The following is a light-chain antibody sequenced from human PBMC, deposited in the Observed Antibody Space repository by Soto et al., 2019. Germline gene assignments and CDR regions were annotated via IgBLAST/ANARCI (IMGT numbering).Light chain of an antibody. CDR3: QQYGSSPFT. Sequence: EIVLTQSPGTLSVSPGERATLSCRASQSVSSTYLAWYQQKPGQAPRLVIYGVSSRATGIPDRFSGSGSGTDFNLTISRLEPEDFAVYYCQQYGSSPFTFGPGTKVDIK. V-gene: IGKV3-20*01. CDR2: GVS. J-gene: IGKJ3*01. CDR1: QSVSSTY.